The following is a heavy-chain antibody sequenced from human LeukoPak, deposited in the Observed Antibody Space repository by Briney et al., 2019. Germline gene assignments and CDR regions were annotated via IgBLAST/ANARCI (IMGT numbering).Heavy chain of an antibody. V-gene: IGHV3-21*01. J-gene: IGHJ6*03. CDR3: ARVLGDDFLSGYYSSYYYYMDV. CDR1: GFTFSSYS. Sequence: PGGSLRLSCAASGFTFSSYSMNWVRQAPGKGLEWVSPISSSSSYIYYADSVKGRFTISRDNAKNSLYLQMNSLRAEDTAVYYCARVLGDDFLSGYYSSYYYYMDVWGKGTTVTVSS. CDR2: ISSSSSYI. D-gene: IGHD3-3*01.